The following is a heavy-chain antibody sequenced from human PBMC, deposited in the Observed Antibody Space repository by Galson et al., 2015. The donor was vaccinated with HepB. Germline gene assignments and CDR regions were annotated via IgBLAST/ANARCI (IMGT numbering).Heavy chain of an antibody. D-gene: IGHD3-10*01. J-gene: IGHJ3*01. V-gene: IGHV7-4-1*02. CDR3: ARDRQLLWFGELTIVRNAFDV. CDR2: INTNTGHP. CDR1: GYPFSTYP. Sequence: SVKVSCKASGYPFSTYPMNWVRQAPGQGLEWMGWINTNTGHPTYAHDFTGRFVFSLDTSVSTAYLQITSLKAEDTAVYYCARDRQLLWFGELTIVRNAFDVWGQGTMVTVSS.